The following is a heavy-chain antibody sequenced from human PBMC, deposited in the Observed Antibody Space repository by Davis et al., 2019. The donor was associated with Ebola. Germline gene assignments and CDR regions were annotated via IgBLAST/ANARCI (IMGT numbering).Heavy chain of an antibody. CDR3: AKDGSGYSNEY. CDR2: MSSDESDEYDGRDK. V-gene: IGHV3-30*18. D-gene: IGHD3-22*01. CDR1: GFIFRNYW. Sequence: GESLKISCAASGFIFRNYWMHWVRQAPGKGLEWVAGMSSDESDEYDGRDKTYADSVQGRFTIRRDNSKNTVYLEMSSLRLEDTAVYYCAKDGSGYSNEYWGQGTEVTVSS. J-gene: IGHJ4*02.